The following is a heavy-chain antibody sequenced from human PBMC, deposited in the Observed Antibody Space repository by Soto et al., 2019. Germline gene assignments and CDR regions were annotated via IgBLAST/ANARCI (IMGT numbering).Heavy chain of an antibody. Sequence: QVQVVQSRAEVKKPGASVKVSCKTSGYTFTDYDINWVRQATGQGLEWMGWMSPDNGNTGYAQQSXGXXTMTRDTSISTAYMELSSLTTEATAVYYCEVTTGYWGQGTLVTVSS. CDR3: EVTTGY. CDR1: GYTFTDYD. J-gene: IGHJ4*02. CDR2: MSPDNGNT. D-gene: IGHD2-21*02. V-gene: IGHV1-8*01.